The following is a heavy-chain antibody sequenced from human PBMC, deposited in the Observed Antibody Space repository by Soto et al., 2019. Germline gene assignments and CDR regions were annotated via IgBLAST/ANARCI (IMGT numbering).Heavy chain of an antibody. CDR2: ISSSSSYI. CDR1: GFTFSSYS. D-gene: IGHD6-13*01. V-gene: IGHV3-21*01. CDR3: AITPLTVYSIAAAGGAFDI. J-gene: IGHJ3*02. Sequence: GGSLRLSCAASGFTFSSYSMNWVRQAPGKGLEWVSSISSSSSYIYYADSVKGRFTISRDNAKNSLYLQMNSLRAEDTAVYYCAITPLTVYSIAAAGGAFDIWGQGTMVTVSS.